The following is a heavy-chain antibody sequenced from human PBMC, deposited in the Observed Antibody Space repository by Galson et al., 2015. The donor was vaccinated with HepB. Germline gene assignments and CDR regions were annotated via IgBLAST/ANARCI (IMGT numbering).Heavy chain of an antibody. Sequence: SLRLSCAASGFTFSSYGMSWVRQAPGKGLEWVSVISESGGNKYYADSVKGRFTISRDNSKNTLYLQMNSLRAEDTAVYYCAKIRGVIVVITEGYGMDVWGQGTTVTVSS. J-gene: IGHJ6*02. V-gene: IGHV3-23*01. CDR1: GFTFSSYG. CDR2: ISESGGNK. D-gene: IGHD3-22*01. CDR3: AKIRGVIVVITEGYGMDV.